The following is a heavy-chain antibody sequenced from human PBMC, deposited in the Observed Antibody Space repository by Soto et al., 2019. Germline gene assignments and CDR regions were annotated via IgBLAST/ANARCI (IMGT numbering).Heavy chain of an antibody. Sequence: LRLSCAASGFTFSDYYMSWIRQAPGKGLEWVSYISPGGDRIYYAESLKGRITISRDNARNSLSLQMNILSDEDTAVYYCTKSADSAGWGVDFWGQGTLVTVSS. D-gene: IGHD6-19*01. V-gene: IGHV3-11*04. CDR3: TKSADSAGWGVDF. J-gene: IGHJ4*02. CDR1: GFTFSDYY. CDR2: ISPGGDRI.